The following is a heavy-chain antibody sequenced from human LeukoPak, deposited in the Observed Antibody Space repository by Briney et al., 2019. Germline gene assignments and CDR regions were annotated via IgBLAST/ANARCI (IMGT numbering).Heavy chain of an antibody. Sequence: PGESLNISCRGSGYTFTTYWIGWVRQMPGKGLEWMGIIYPGDSDTRHSPSFQGQVTMSADKSINTAYLQWSSLKASDTAMYYCARRRGCSSSSCPPDYWGQGTLVTVSS. J-gene: IGHJ4*02. CDR2: IYPGDSDT. D-gene: IGHD2-2*01. V-gene: IGHV5-51*01. CDR3: ARRRGCSSSSCPPDY. CDR1: GYTFTTYW.